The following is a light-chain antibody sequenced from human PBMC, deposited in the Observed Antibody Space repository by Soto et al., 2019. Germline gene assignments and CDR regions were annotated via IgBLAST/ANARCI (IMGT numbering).Light chain of an antibody. CDR2: AAT. CDR1: QNVRDSF. Sequence: EIVLTQSPDTLSLSPGERAALSCRASQNVRDSFLAWYQQKPGQSPRLLIYAATSRATGVPERFSGSGSETDFTLTMYRLEPEDFAVYYCQQYGGSPYTFGQGTKLEIK. J-gene: IGKJ2*01. CDR3: QQYGGSPYT. V-gene: IGKV3-20*01.